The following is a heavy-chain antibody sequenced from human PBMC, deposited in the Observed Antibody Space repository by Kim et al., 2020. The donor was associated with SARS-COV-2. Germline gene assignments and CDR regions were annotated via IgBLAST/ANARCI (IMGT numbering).Heavy chain of an antibody. J-gene: IGHJ3*02. CDR3: ARDGAWFGSYYKPGGNAFDI. CDR2: IYSGGST. Sequence: GGSLRLSCAASGFTVSSNYMSWVRQAPGKGLEWVSVIYSGGSTYYADSVKGRFTISRDNSKNTLYLQMNSLRAEDTAVYYCARDGAWFGSYYKPGGNAFDIWGQGTMVTVSS. V-gene: IGHV3-53*01. D-gene: IGHD3-10*01. CDR1: GFTVSSNY.